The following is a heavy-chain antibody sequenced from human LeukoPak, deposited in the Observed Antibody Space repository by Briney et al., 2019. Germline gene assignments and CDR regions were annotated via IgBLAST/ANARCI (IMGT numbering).Heavy chain of an antibody. J-gene: IGHJ1*01. CDR2: ISSAGGTT. V-gene: IGHV3-64D*06. CDR1: GFTFGADS. Sequence: PGGSLRLSCAASGFTFGADSMHCVRQAPGEGLQYVSAISSAGGTTYYADSVRGRFTISRDNSKNTLYLQMSSLRAEDTALYYCVKVGDSGYGEYYQHWGQGTLVTVSS. D-gene: IGHD5-12*01. CDR3: VKVGDSGYGEYYQH.